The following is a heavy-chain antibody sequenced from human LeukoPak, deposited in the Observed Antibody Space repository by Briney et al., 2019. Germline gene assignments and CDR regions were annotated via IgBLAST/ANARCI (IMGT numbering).Heavy chain of an antibody. J-gene: IGHJ4*02. CDR2: INHSGST. V-gene: IGHV4-34*01. Sequence: SETLSLTCAVYGGSFSGYYWSWIRQPPGKGLEWIREINHSGSTNYNPSLKSRVTISVNTSKNQFSLKLSSVTAADTAVYYCARRRDYVWGIYRFRGDYFDYWGQGTLVTVSS. CDR3: ARRRDYVWGIYRFRGDYFDY. CDR1: GGSFSGYY. D-gene: IGHD3-16*02.